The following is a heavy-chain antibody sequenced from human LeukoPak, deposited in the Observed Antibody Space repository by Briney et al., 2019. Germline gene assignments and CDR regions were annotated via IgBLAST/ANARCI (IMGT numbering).Heavy chain of an antibody. D-gene: IGHD2-8*01. CDR1: GYTFTGYY. CDR3: ARDFCTNGVCSTAFDY. J-gene: IGHJ4*02. Sequence: ASVKVSCKASGYTFTGYYMHWVRQAPGQGLEWMGWINPNSGGTNYAQKFQGRVTMTRDTSISTAYMELSSLRSDDTAVYYCARDFCTNGVCSTAFDYWGQGTLVTVSS. CDR2: INPNSGGT. V-gene: IGHV1-2*02.